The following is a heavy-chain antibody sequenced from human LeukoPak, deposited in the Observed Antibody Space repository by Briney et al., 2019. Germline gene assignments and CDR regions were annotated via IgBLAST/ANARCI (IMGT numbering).Heavy chain of an antibody. CDR2: IIPIFGTA. D-gene: IGHD3-10*01. Sequence: ASVKVSCKASGGTFSSYAISWVRQAPGRGLEWMGGIIPIFGTANYAQKFQGRVTITADESTSTAYMELSSLRSEDTAVYYCARDWRPSYGSGIGYYGMDVWGQGTTVTVSS. J-gene: IGHJ6*02. CDR3: ARDWRPSYGSGIGYYGMDV. V-gene: IGHV1-69*13. CDR1: GGTFSSYA.